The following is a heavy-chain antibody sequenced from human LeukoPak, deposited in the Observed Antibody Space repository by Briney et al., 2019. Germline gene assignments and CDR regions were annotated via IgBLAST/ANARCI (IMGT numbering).Heavy chain of an antibody. CDR3: ARARILWGAAH. D-gene: IGHD2-21*01. CDR1: GFTFSSYG. V-gene: IGHV3-30*19. Sequence: PGGSLRLSCAASGFTFSSYGMYWVRQAPGKGLEWVAIMSYDQVNKYYADSVMGRFTISRDNSKNTLYLQMTSLRIEDTAVYYCARARILWGAAHWGQGTLVTVSS. J-gene: IGHJ4*02. CDR2: MSYDQVNK.